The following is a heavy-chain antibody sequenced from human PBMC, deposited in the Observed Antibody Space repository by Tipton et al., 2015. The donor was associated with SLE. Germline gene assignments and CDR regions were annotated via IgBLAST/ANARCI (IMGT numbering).Heavy chain of an antibody. V-gene: IGHV4-39*07. J-gene: IGHJ4*02. D-gene: IGHD2-15*01. CDR3: ATTSCSGGTCLVDH. Sequence: TLSLTCTVSGGSISTNRYHWGWSRQPPGKGLDWIGSMYNSGATYRNPSLKSRVTISLDMSKNQFSLNLTSVTAADTAVYYCATTSCSGGTCLVDHWGQGTLVTVSS. CDR2: MYNSGAT. CDR1: GGSISTNRYH.